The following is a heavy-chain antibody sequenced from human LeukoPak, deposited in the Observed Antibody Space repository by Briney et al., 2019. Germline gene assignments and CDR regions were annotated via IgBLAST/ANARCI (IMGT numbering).Heavy chain of an antibody. CDR3: AKDKGIVGAPTY. J-gene: IGHJ4*02. CDR1: GFTFSSYS. V-gene: IGHV3-21*04. CDR2: ISSSSSYI. D-gene: IGHD1-26*01. Sequence: GGSLRLSCAASGFTFSSYSMNWVRQAPGKGLEWVSSISSSSSYIYYADSVKGRFTISRDNAKNSLYLQMNSLRAEDTAVYYCAKDKGIVGAPTYWGQGTLVTVSS.